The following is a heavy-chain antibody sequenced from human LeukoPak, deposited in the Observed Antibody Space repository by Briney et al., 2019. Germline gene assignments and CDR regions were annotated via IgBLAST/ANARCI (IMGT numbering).Heavy chain of an antibody. CDR1: GYTFTSYY. J-gene: IGHJ4*02. D-gene: IGHD6-19*01. Sequence: ASVKVSCKASGYTFTSYYMHWVRQAPGQGLEWMGIINPSGGSTSYAQKFQGRVTMTRDTSTSTVYMELSSLRSEDTAVYYCARARTGSAGPLSIAVAGIDDYWGQGTLVTVSS. CDR2: INPSGGST. V-gene: IGHV1-46*01. CDR3: ARARTGSAGPLSIAVAGIDDY.